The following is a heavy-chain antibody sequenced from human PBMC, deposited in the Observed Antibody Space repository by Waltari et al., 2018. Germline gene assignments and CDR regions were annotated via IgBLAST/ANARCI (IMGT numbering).Heavy chain of an antibody. CDR2: IKQDGSEK. CDR1: VMTFSNYW. V-gene: IGHV3-7*01. D-gene: IGHD4-17*01. CDR3: VTGLTTVTAKDYFDH. Sequence: EVQLVESGGGSVQPGGSLRLSCAASVMTFSNYWLNWVRQAPGKGLEVVANIKQDGSEKNYVDSVEGRFSISRDNAQNSRYVQMNSLRAEDTAIYYCVTGLTTVTAKDYFDHWGQGALVTVSS. J-gene: IGHJ4*02.